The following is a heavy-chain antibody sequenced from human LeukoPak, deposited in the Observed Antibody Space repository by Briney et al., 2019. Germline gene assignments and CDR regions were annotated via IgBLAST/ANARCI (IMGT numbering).Heavy chain of an antibody. V-gene: IGHV3-21*01. CDR1: GFSFRSYS. D-gene: IGHD1-1*01. CDR2: ITGSSSYI. J-gene: IGHJ4*02. Sequence: PGGSLRLSCAASGFSFRSYSMDWVRQAPGKGLEWVSSITGSSSYISYADSVKGRFTISRDNAENSLFLQMNSLRPEDTAVYFCARDRLEGGENFDSWGQGTLVTVSS. CDR3: ARDRLEGGENFDS.